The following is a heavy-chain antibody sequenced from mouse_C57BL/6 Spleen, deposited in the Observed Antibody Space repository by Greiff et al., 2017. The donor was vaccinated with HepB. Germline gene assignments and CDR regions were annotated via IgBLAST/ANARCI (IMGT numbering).Heavy chain of an antibody. J-gene: IGHJ2*01. Sequence: EVQLQQSGPELVKPGASVKISCKASGYTFTDYYMNWVKQSHGKSLEWIGDINPNNGGTSYNQKFKGKATLTVDNSSSTAYMELRSLTSEDSAVYYCARWISYYSNLLDYWGQCTTLTVSS. CDR2: INPNNGGT. CDR1: GYTFTDYY. V-gene: IGHV1-26*01. CDR3: ARWISYYSNLLDY. D-gene: IGHD2-5*01.